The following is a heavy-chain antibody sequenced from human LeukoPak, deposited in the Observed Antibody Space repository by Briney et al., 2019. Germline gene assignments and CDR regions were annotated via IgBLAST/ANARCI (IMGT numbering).Heavy chain of an antibody. CDR2: IRSSGSPI. J-gene: IGHJ4*02. D-gene: IGHD1-26*01. V-gene: IGHV3-48*02. CDR1: GFTFSSYS. CDR3: ARVAVGATRVDFDY. Sequence: GGFLRLSCAASGFTFSSYSMTWVRQAPGKGLEWISYIRSSGSPIYYADSVRGRFTISKDNAKNSLYLQMNSLRDEDTAVYYCARVAVGATRVDFDYWGQGTLVTVSS.